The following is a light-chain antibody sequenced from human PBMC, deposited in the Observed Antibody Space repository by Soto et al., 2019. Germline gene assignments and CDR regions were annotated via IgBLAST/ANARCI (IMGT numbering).Light chain of an antibody. V-gene: IGLV2-14*01. Sequence: QSALTQPASVSGSLGQSVTISCTGTSSDVGAYNYVSWYQHHPDKAPKLLIFEITNRPSGVSGRFSGSKSGITASLSISGLQHEDEADYYRTSYTRPSPVLFGGGTKVTVL. CDR1: SSDVGAYNY. CDR2: EIT. J-gene: IGLJ2*01. CDR3: TSYTRPSPVL.